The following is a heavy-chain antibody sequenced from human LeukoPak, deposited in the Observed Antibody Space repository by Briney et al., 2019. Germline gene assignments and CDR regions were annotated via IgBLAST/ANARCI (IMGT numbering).Heavy chain of an antibody. J-gene: IGHJ4*02. Sequence: GGSLRLSCAASGFTFSSYSMNWVRQAPGKGLEWVSSISSGSSYIYYADSVKGRFTISRDNAKNSLYLQMNSLRAEDTAVYYCARDRLAIFGLVDYWGQGTLVTVSS. CDR1: GFTFSSYS. CDR3: ARDRLAIFGLVDY. CDR2: ISSGSSYI. V-gene: IGHV3-21*01. D-gene: IGHD3-3*01.